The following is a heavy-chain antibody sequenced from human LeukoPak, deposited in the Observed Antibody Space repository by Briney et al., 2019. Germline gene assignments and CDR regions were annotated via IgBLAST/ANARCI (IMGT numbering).Heavy chain of an antibody. J-gene: IGHJ6*03. D-gene: IGHD3-22*01. CDR1: GGSISSGSYY. CDR3: ARVGYYDSSGYRGYYYYYYMDV. Sequence: SQTLSLTCTVSGGSISSGSYYWSWIRQPAGKGLEWIGRIYTSGSTNYNPSLKSRVTISVDTSKNQFPLKLSSVTAADTAGYYCARVGYYDSSGYRGYYYYYYMDVWGKGTTVTVSS. CDR2: IYTSGST. V-gene: IGHV4-61*02.